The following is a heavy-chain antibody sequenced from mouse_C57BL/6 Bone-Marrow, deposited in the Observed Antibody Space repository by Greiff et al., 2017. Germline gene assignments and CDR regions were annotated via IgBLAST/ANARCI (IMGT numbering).Heavy chain of an antibody. CDR3: ARAFAY. CDR1: GFTFSSYS. Sequence: EVKLMESGGGLVKPGGSLKLSCEASGFTFSSYSMSWVRQTPEKRLEWVATISDGGSYTYYPDNVKGRFTISRDNAKNNLYLQMSHLKSEDTAMYYCARAFAYWGQGTLVTVSA. J-gene: IGHJ3*01. V-gene: IGHV5-4*03. CDR2: ISDGGSYT.